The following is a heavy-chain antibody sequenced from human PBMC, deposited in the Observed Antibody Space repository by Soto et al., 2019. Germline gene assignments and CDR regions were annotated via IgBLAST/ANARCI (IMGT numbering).Heavy chain of an antibody. J-gene: IGHJ6*02. CDR2: IDPSDSYT. V-gene: IGHV5-10-1*01. CDR3: ARQQYFDWLPYYYYYGMDV. CDR1: GYSFTSYW. Sequence: PGESLKISCKGSGYSFTSYWISWVRQMPGKGLEWMGRIDPSDSYTNYSPSFQGHVTISADKSNSTAYLQWSSLKASDTAMYYCARQQYFDWLPYYYYYGMDVWGQGTTVTVSS. D-gene: IGHD3-9*01.